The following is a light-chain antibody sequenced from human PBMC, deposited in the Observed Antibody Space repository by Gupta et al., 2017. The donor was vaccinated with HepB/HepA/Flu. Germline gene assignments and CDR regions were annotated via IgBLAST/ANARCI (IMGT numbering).Light chain of an antibody. CDR2: SNN. J-gene: IGLJ3*02. Sequence: QSVLTQPPSASGTPGQRVTISCSGSSTNTGSNTVNWYQQLPGTAPKLLTYSNNQRPSGVPDRFSGSKSGTSASLAISGLQAEDEADYYCAAWDDSLNGGVFGGGTKLTVL. CDR1: STNTGSNT. V-gene: IGLV1-44*01. CDR3: AAWDDSLNGGV.